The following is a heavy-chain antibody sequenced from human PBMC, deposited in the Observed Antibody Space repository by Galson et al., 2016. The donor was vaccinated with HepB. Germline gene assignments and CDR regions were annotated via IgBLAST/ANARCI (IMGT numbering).Heavy chain of an antibody. D-gene: IGHD2-15*01. CDR2: ISSSSTTI. CDR1: GFTFSSYN. J-gene: IGHJ3*02. Sequence: SLRLSCAASGFTFSSYNMNWVRQAPGKGLQWVSFISSSSTTIHYADSVKGRFTVSRGNAKNSLYLQMNSLRDEDTAVYYCARDIGRAWAFDIWGQVTVVTVSS. V-gene: IGHV3-48*02. CDR3: ARDIGRAWAFDI.